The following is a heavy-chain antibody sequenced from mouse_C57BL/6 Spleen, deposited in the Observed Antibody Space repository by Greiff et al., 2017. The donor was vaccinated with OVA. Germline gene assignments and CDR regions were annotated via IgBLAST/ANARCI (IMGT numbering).Heavy chain of an antibody. CDR2: IYPGDGDT. J-gene: IGHJ2*01. D-gene: IGHD1-1*01. V-gene: IGHV1-82*01. CDR1: GYAFSSSW. CDR3: ARTHYYGSSYGGFDY. Sequence: VQLQESGPELVKPGASVKISCKASGYAFSSSWMNWVKQRPGKGLEWMGRIYPGDGDTKYHGKFKGKATLTADKSYSTAYMQLSSLTSEDSAVYCCARTHYYGSSYGGFDYWGQGTTLTVSS.